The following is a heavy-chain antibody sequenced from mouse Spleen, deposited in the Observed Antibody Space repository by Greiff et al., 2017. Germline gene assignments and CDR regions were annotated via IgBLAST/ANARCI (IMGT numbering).Heavy chain of an antibody. Sequence: QVQLQQPGAELVRPGSSVKLSCKASGYTFTSYWMDWVKLRPGQGLEWIGNIYPSDSETHYNQKFKDKATLTVDKSSSTAYMQLSSLTSEDSAVYYCASSDYYGSSYDYWGQGTTLTVSS. CDR1: GYTFTSYW. V-gene: IGHV1-61*01. J-gene: IGHJ2*01. CDR2: IYPSDSET. D-gene: IGHD1-1*01. CDR3: ASSDYYGSSYDY.